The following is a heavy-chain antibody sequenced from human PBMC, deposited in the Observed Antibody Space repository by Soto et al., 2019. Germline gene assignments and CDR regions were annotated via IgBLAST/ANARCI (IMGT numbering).Heavy chain of an antibody. CDR2: ISAYNGNT. V-gene: IGHV1-18*01. J-gene: IGHJ4*02. CDR1: GYTFTRYG. CDR3: ARDRPSTYYDDSSGYYYEGYFDY. Sequence: QVQLVQSGAEVKKPGASVKVSCKASGYTFTRYGISWVRQAPGQGLEWMGWISAYNGNTNYAEKVQGRVTMTKDTPTSTAYMELGSLRSDDTAVYYCARDRPSTYYDDSSGYYYEGYFDYWGQGTLVTVSS. D-gene: IGHD3-22*01.